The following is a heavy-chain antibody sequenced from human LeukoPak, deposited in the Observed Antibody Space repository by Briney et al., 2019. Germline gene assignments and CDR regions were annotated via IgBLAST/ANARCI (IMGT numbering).Heavy chain of an antibody. CDR1: GFTFSSFS. V-gene: IGHV3-48*02. CDR3: VREAYDIRDY. J-gene: IGHJ4*02. D-gene: IGHD3-9*01. Sequence: GGSLRLSCAASGFTFSSFSMNWVRQAPGKGLEWVSYISSSSNSIYYAGSVRGRFTISRDNAKDSLYLQMNSLRDEDTAVYYCVREAYDIRDYWGQGTLVTVSS. CDR2: ISSSSNSI.